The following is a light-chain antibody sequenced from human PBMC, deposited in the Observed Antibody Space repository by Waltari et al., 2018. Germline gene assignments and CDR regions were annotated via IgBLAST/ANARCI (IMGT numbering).Light chain of an antibody. Sequence: DIVMTQSPDPLAVSLGERATINCKSTQGILDGSNTRNSLAWYQQKPGQSPNLLIYWASTRESGVPDRFSGSGSGTDFSLTISSLQAEDVAVYYCQQYYRVPLTFGGGTKIEIK. CDR1: QGILDGSNTRNS. V-gene: IGKV4-1*01. CDR3: QQYYRVPLT. CDR2: WAS. J-gene: IGKJ4*01.